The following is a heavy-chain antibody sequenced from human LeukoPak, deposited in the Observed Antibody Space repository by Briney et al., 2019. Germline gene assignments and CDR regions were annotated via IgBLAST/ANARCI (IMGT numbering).Heavy chain of an antibody. V-gene: IGHV1-69*05. CDR3: AIWSSGYYYYYMDV. Sequence: ASVKVSCKASGGTFSSSAISWVRQAPGQGLEWMGGIIPIFGTANYAQKFQGRVTITTDESTSTAYMGLSSLRSEDTAVYYCAIWSSGYYYYYMDVWGKGTTVTVSS. CDR2: IIPIFGTA. J-gene: IGHJ6*03. D-gene: IGHD3-3*01. CDR1: GGTFSSSA.